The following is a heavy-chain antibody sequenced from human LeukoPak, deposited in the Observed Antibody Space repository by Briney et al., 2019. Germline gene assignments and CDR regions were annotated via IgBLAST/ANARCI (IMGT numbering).Heavy chain of an antibody. CDR2: INHSGRT. CDR3: ARASDNDDYSLDYFYYMDV. CDR1: GGSFFGSH. Sequence: SETLSLTCAVSGGSFFGSHWNWIRQSPERGLEWIGEINHSGRTNYNPSLKSRVTISVDTSKSQFFLKLTSVTAADTAVYYCARASDNDDYSLDYFYYMDVWGEGTTVTVSS. J-gene: IGHJ6*03. V-gene: IGHV4-34*01. D-gene: IGHD4-17*01.